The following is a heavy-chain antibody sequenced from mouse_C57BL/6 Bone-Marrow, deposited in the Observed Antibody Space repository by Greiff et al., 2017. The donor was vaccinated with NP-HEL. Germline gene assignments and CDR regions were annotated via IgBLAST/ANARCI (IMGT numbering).Heavy chain of an antibody. CDR2: IDPSDSYT. D-gene: IGHD1-1*01. CDR3: ARSGLLRFYFDY. CDR1: GYTFTSYW. Sequence: QVQLQQPGAELVKPGASVKLSCKASGYTFTSYWMQWVKQRPGQGLEWIGEIDPSDSYTNYNQKFKGKATLTVDTSSSTAYMQLSSLTSEDSAVYYCARSGLLRFYFDYWGQGTTLTVSS. J-gene: IGHJ2*01. V-gene: IGHV1-50*01.